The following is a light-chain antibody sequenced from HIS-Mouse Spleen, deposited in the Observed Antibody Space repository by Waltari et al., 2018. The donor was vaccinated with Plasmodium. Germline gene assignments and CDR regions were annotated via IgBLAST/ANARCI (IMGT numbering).Light chain of an antibody. CDR2: GAS. J-gene: IGKJ1*01. V-gene: IGKV3-20*01. CDR1: PSRSTSY. Sequence: ELVLTQSPGTLSLSPGERATLPCRASPSRSTSYLAWYQQKPGQAPRLLIYGASSRATGIPDRFSGSGSGTDFTLTISRLEPEDFAVYYCQQYGSSPWTFGQGTKVEIK. CDR3: QQYGSSPWT.